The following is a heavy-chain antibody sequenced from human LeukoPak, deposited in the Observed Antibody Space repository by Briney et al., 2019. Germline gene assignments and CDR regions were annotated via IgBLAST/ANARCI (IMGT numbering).Heavy chain of an antibody. CDR3: AREERYSYGD. CDR2: INHSGST. Sequence: SETLSLTCAVYGGSFSGYYWSWIRQPPGKGLEWIGEINHSGSTNYNPSLKGRVTISVDTSKNQFSLKLSSVTAADTAVYYCAREERYSYGDWGQGTLVTVSS. D-gene: IGHD5-18*01. J-gene: IGHJ4*02. CDR1: GGSFSGYY. V-gene: IGHV4-34*01.